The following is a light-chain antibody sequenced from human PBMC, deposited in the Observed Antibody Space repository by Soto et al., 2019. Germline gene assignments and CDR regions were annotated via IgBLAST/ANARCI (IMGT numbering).Light chain of an antibody. Sequence: QLVLTQSSSASASLGSSVKFTCTLSSGHSSYIIAWHQQQPGKAPRYLMKLEGSGSYNKGSGVPDRFSGSSSGADRYLTISNLQFEDEADYYSETWDSNTRVFGGGTKLTVL. CDR3: ETWDSNTRV. J-gene: IGLJ3*02. V-gene: IGLV4-60*02. CDR2: LEGSGSY. CDR1: SGHSSYI.